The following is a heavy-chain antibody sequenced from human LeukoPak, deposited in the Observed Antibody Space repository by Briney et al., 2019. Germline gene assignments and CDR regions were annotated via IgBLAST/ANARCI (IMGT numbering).Heavy chain of an antibody. Sequence: SETQSLTCTVSGGSIGSSTYYWGWIRQPPGKGLEWIGSIYYSGNTNYNPSLKSRVTISIDTPKNQFSLKLSSVTAADTAVYYCARVGYSYAFDPWGQGTLVTVSS. D-gene: IGHD5-18*01. J-gene: IGHJ5*02. CDR2: IYYSGNT. CDR3: ARVGYSYAFDP. CDR1: GGSIGSSTYY. V-gene: IGHV4-39*07.